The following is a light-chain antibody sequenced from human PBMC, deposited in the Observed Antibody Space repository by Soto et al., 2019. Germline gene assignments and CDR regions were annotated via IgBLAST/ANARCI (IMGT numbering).Light chain of an antibody. Sequence: QLVLTQPPSASGTPGQRVTMSCSGSSSNVVSNAVNWYQQLPGKAPKVLIYSNDQRPPGVPDRISGSKSGTSASLAITGLQSEDEATYFCAAWDDSLSAVVFGGGTKLTVL. CDR2: SND. J-gene: IGLJ2*01. CDR1: SSNVVSNA. CDR3: AAWDDSLSAVV. V-gene: IGLV1-44*01.